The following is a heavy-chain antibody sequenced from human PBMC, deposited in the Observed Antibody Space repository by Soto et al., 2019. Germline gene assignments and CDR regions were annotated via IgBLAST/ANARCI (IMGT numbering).Heavy chain of an antibody. V-gene: IGHV1-69*13. CDR1: GGTFSTYG. D-gene: IGHD3-10*01. CDR3: AKGGSSRGVSHFDY. CDR2: IIPKFGTT. J-gene: IGHJ4*02. Sequence: SVKVSCKASGGTFSTYGRNWLRLAPGQGLEWMGGIIPKFGTTNYAQKFQGRVTITADESTNTAYMELNYLRAEDTAVYYCAKGGSSRGVSHFDYWGQGTLVTVSS.